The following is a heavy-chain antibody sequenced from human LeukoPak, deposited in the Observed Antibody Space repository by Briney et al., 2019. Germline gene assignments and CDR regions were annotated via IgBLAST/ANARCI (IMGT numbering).Heavy chain of an antibody. J-gene: IGHJ4*02. Sequence: PGGSLRLSCTASGFTFGDYVMSWVRQAPGKGLEWVGFIRSKAYGGTTEYAASVKGRFTISRDDSKSIAYLQMNSLKTEDTAVYYCTRDSFGYYDSSGYYYWGQGTLVTVSS. CDR3: TRDSFGYYDSSGYYY. CDR1: GFTFGDYV. D-gene: IGHD3-22*01. CDR2: IRSKAYGGTT. V-gene: IGHV3-49*04.